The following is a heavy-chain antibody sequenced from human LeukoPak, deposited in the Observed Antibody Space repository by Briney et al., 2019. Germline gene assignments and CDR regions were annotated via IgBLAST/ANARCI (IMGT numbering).Heavy chain of an antibody. CDR3: ARDSVGIAAAGTLSWLLGFDP. Sequence: ASVTVSCKASGYTFTGYYMHWVRQAPGQGLEWMGWINPNRGGTNYAQKFQGRVTITRDTSISTAYMELSRLRSDDTAVYYCARDSVGIAAAGTLSWLLGFDPWGQGTLVTVSS. CDR2: INPNRGGT. V-gene: IGHV1-2*02. D-gene: IGHD6-13*01. CDR1: GYTFTGYY. J-gene: IGHJ5*02.